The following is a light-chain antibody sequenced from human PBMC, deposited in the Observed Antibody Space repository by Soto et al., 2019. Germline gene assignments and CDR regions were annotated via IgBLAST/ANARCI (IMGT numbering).Light chain of an antibody. Sequence: QSVLTQPRSVSGSPGQSVTISCTGTSSDVGYFNYVSWYQQHPGKVPKLMIFDVTTRPSGVPDRFSGSKSGKTASLTSSGLQAEDEADYYCCSYAGNYSYVFGSGTKV. CDR1: SSDVGYFNY. CDR2: DVT. CDR3: CSYAGNYSYV. V-gene: IGLV2-11*01. J-gene: IGLJ1*01.